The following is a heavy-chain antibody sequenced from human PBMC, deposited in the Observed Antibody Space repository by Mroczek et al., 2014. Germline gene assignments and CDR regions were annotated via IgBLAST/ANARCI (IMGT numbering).Heavy chain of an antibody. V-gene: IGHV3-11*05. Sequence: QVQLVESGGGLVKPGGSLRLSCAASGFTISDYYMTWIRQGPDRGLEWISYISRNGRHTNYADSVKGRFTVSRDSDKNLVFLQMSGLRTEDTAVYFXARDNREGVRGMGEWGLLTPWGQGTLVTVSS. J-gene: IGHJ4*02. CDR1: GFTISDYY. D-gene: IGHD3-10*01. CDR3: ARDNREGVRGMGEWGLLTP. CDR2: ISRNGRHT.